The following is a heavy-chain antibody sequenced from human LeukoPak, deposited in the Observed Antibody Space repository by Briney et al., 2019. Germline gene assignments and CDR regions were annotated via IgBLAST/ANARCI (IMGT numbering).Heavy chain of an antibody. V-gene: IGHV3-64*01. J-gene: IGHJ2*01. CDR1: GFTFSSYA. CDR3: ARESLDYGDYGWHFDL. CDR2: ISSNGGST. Sequence: PGGSLRLSCAASGFTFSSYAMHWVRQAPGKGLEYVSAISSNGGSTYYANSVKGRFAISRDNSKNTLYLQMGSLRAEDMAVYYCARESLDYGDYGWHFDLWGRGTLVTVSS. D-gene: IGHD4-17*01.